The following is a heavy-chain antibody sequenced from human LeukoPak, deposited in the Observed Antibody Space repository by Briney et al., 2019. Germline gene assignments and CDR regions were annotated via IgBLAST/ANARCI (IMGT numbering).Heavy chain of an antibody. CDR1: GGTFSSYA. CDR2: IIPIFGTA. CDR3: ARSTYYYGSGSYWSYYYYMDV. V-gene: IGHV1-69*13. D-gene: IGHD3-10*01. Sequence: SVKVSCKASGGTFSSYAISWVRQAPGQGLEWMGGIIPIFGTANYAQKFQGRVTITADESTSTAYMELSSLRSEDTAVYYCARSTYYYGSGSYWSYYYYMDVWGKGTTVTVSS. J-gene: IGHJ6*03.